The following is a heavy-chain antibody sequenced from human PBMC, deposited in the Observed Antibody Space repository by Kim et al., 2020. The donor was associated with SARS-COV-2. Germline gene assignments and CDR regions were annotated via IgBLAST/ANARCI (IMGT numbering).Heavy chain of an antibody. D-gene: IGHD1-26*01. J-gene: IGHJ4*02. CDR2: ISSSSSYI. CDR1: GFTFSSYS. V-gene: IGHV3-21*01. Sequence: GGSLRLSCAASGFTFSSYSMNWVRQAPGKGLEWVSSISSSSSYIYYADSVKGRFTISRDNAKNSLYLQMNSLRAEDTAVYYCARDLEQWELPGGDYFDYWPREPWSPSPQ. CDR3: ARDLEQWELPGGDYFDY.